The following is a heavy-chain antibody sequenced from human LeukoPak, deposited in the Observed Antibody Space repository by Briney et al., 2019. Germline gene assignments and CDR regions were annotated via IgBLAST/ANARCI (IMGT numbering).Heavy chain of an antibody. V-gene: IGHV3-53*01. Sequence: PGGSLRLSCAASGFTVSSNYMSWVRQAPGKGLEWVSVIYSGGSTYYADSVKGRFTISRDNSKNTLYLQMNSLRAEDTAVYYCARVRSWTKNDAFDIWGQGTMVTVSS. D-gene: IGHD3/OR15-3a*01. CDR1: GFTVSSNY. CDR2: IYSGGST. J-gene: IGHJ3*02. CDR3: ARVRSWTKNDAFDI.